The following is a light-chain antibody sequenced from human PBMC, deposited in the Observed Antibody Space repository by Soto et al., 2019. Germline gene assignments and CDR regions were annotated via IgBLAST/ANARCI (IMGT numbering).Light chain of an antibody. V-gene: IGLV1-36*01. CDR3: ASWDDNLNGPV. CDR1: SSNIGNNP. CDR2: YDD. Sequence: QSVLTQPPSVSEAPRQRVTISCSGSSSNIGNNPVNSYQQFPGKAPKLLIYYDDMLYSGVSDRFSGSKSGTSASLAISGLQSEDEADYYCASWDDNLNGPVFGRGTKLTVL. J-gene: IGLJ2*01.